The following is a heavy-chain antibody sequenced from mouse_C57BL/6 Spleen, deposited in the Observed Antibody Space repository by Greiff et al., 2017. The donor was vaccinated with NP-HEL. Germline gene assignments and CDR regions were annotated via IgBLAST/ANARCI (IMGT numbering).Heavy chain of an antibody. CDR3: AREGSGYSAMDY. CDR1: GFTFSDYY. V-gene: IGHV5-16*01. D-gene: IGHD3-2*02. Sequence: EVQLVESEGGLVQPGSSMKLSCTASGFTFSDYYMAWVRQVPEKGLEWVANINYDGSSTYYLDSLKSRFIISRDNAKNILYLQMSSLKSEDTATYYCAREGSGYSAMDYWGQGTSVTVSS. CDR2: INYDGSST. J-gene: IGHJ4*01.